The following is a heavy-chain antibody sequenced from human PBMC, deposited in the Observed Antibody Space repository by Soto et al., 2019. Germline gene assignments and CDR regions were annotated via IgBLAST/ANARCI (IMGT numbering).Heavy chain of an antibody. V-gene: IGHV1-69*12. D-gene: IGHD3-10*01. Sequence: QVQLVQSGAEVKKPGSSVKVSCKASGSTFSSYAISWVRQAPGQGLEWMGGIIPIFGTANYAQKFQGRVTITADESTSTAYMELSSLRSEDTAVYYCAREGGSGNYRYYAMDVWGQGTTVTVSS. J-gene: IGHJ6*02. CDR1: GSTFSSYA. CDR2: IIPIFGTA. CDR3: AREGGSGNYRYYAMDV.